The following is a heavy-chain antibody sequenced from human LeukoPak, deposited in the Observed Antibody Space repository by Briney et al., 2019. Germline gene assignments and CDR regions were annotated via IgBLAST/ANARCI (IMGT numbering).Heavy chain of an antibody. D-gene: IGHD2-15*01. Sequence: ASVKVFCKTSGYSFGNYGVTWERQAPGQGLEWMGWISVHDGHTNYAEKFQDRVTMTADTSTNTAYMELTSLRSDDTAVYYCARYGCNSLACYEDYWGQGTLVTVSS. V-gene: IGHV1-18*01. CDR3: ARYGCNSLACYEDY. CDR2: ISVHDGHT. CDR1: GYSFGNYG. J-gene: IGHJ4*02.